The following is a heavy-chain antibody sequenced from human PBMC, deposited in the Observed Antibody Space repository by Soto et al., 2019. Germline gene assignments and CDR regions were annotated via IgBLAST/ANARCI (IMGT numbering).Heavy chain of an antibody. CDR2: IHYSGTT. Sequence: SETLSLTCTVSGGSMRNYFWTWIRQPPGNVLEWIGYIHYSGTTSFFPSYNPSLRSRVTISEDTSKNQFSLKLLSVTTADTAVYFCAAGEASSRNLAPYYLDFWGQGTLVTVSS. CDR3: AAGEASSRNLAPYYLDF. J-gene: IGHJ4*02. CDR1: GGSMRNYF. V-gene: IGHV4-59*01. D-gene: IGHD6-13*01.